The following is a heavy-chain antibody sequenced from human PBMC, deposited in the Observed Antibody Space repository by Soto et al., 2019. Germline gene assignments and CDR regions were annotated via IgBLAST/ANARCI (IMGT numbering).Heavy chain of an antibody. CDR1: GYSISSGYY. CDR3: ARDHQDCSGGSCYSGYFDY. Sequence: SETLSLTCAVSGYSISSGYYWGWIRQPPGKGLEWIGSIYHSGSTYYNLSLKSRVTISVDTSKNQFSLKLSSVTAADTAVYYCARDHQDCSGGSCYSGYFDYWGQGTLVTVSS. V-gene: IGHV4-38-2*02. D-gene: IGHD2-15*01. CDR2: IYHSGST. J-gene: IGHJ4*02.